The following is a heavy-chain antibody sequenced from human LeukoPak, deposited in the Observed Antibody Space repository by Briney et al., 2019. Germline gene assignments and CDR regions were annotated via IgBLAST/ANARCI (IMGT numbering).Heavy chain of an antibody. CDR3: ARDGRGSYYDSSGYLDC. J-gene: IGHJ4*02. Sequence: GGSLRLSCAASGFTFSPYSMNWVRQAPGKGLEWVSSISSSSSYIYYADSVKGRFTISRDNAKNSLYLQMNSLRAEDTAVYYCARDGRGSYYDSSGYLDCWGQGTLVTLSS. CDR1: GFTFSPYS. V-gene: IGHV3-21*01. CDR2: ISSSSSYI. D-gene: IGHD3-22*01.